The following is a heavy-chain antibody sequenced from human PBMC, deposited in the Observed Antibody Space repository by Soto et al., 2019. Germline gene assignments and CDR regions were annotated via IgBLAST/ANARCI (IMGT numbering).Heavy chain of an antibody. J-gene: IGHJ6*02. CDR1: GYTFSNYG. CDR3: ARFIMVGGWFDPNYYHGMDV. D-gene: IGHD6-19*01. CDR2: ISGYNGNT. Sequence: QVQLVQSGAEVKKPGASVTVSCKTSGYTFSNYGINWVRQAPGQGLEWMGWISGYNGNTNYAQTVQGRVTMTTDTSTGTVYMELRSLKSDDTAIYYCARFIMVGGWFDPNYYHGMDVWGQVTTVTVSS. V-gene: IGHV1-18*01.